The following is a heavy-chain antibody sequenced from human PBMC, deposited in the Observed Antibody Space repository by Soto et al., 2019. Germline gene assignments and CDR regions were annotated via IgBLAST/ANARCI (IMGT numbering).Heavy chain of an antibody. J-gene: IGHJ6*02. Sequence: GGSLRLSCAASGFTFSSYAMHWVRQAPGKGLEWVAVISYDGSNKYYADSVKGRFTISRDNSKNTLYLQMNSLRAEDTAVYYCASGMDVWGQGTTVTVSS. CDR1: GFTFSSYA. V-gene: IGHV3-30-3*01. CDR3: ASGMDV. CDR2: ISYDGSNK.